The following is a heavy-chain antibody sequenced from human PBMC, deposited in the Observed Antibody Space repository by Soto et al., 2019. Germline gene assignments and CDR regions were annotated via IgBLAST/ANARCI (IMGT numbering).Heavy chain of an antibody. J-gene: IGHJ4*02. Sequence: QVQLVQSGTEVKKPGASVKISCKTSGYTFTNYGISWARQAPGQGLDWMGWISPFDGNTNYAQNFQVRVTLTTDTSTSTAYMEVRSLRSDDTAVYFCAREVNYYDSSGYPANGPSLLRYFDYWGQGTLVTVSS. V-gene: IGHV1-18*01. CDR2: ISPFDGNT. D-gene: IGHD3-22*01. CDR3: AREVNYYDSSGYPANGPSLLRYFDY. CDR1: GYTFTNYG.